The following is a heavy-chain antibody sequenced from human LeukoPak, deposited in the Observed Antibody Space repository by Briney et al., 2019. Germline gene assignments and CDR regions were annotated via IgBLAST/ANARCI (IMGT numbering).Heavy chain of an antibody. CDR3: ARDLGDGYSDY. D-gene: IGHD5-12*01. Sequence: PSETLSLTCTVSGGSISSYYWGWIRQPPGKGLEWIGYIYYSGSTNYNPSLKSRVTISVDTSKNQFSLKLSSVTTADTAVYYCARDLGDGYSDYWGQGTLVTVSS. CDR1: GGSISSYY. V-gene: IGHV4-59*01. CDR2: IYYSGST. J-gene: IGHJ4*02.